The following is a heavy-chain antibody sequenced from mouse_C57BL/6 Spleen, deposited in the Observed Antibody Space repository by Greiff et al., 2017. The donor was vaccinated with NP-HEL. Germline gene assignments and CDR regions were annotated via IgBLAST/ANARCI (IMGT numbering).Heavy chain of an antibody. CDR1: GFNFKDYY. Sequence: EVQLVESGAELVRPGASVKLSCTASGFNFKDYYMHWVKQRPEQGLEWIGRIDPEDGDTEYAPKFQGKATMTADTSSNTAYLQLSSPTSEDTAVYYCTTYYGSTPYYFDYWGQGTTLTVSS. V-gene: IGHV14-1*01. J-gene: IGHJ2*01. CDR2: IDPEDGDT. D-gene: IGHD1-1*01. CDR3: TTYYGSTPYYFDY.